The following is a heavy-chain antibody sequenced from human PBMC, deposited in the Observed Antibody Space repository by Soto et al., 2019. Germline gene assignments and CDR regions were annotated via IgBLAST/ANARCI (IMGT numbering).Heavy chain of an antibody. V-gene: IGHV4-34*01. D-gene: IGHD5-18*01. Sequence: SETLSLTCAVYGGSFSGYYWSWIRQPPGKGLEWIGEINHSGSTNYNPSLKSRVTISVDTSKNQFSLKLSSVTAADTAVYYCAREGYSYGADNNWFDPWGQGTLVTVSS. CDR1: GGSFSGYY. CDR3: AREGYSYGADNNWFDP. CDR2: INHSGST. J-gene: IGHJ5*02.